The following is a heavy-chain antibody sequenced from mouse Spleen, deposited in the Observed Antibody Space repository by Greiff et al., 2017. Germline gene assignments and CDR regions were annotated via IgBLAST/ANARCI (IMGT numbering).Heavy chain of an antibody. CDR2: IYPGSGNT. CDR1: GYTFTDYY. V-gene: IGHV1-76*01. J-gene: IGHJ3*01. D-gene: IGHD4-1*01. Sequence: QVQLQQSGAELVRPGASVKLSCKASGYTFTDYYINWVKQRPGQGLEWIARIYPGSGNTYYNEKFKGKATLTAEKSSSTAYMQLSSLTSEDSAVYFCARGTGKFAYWGQGTLVTVSA. CDR3: ARGTGKFAY.